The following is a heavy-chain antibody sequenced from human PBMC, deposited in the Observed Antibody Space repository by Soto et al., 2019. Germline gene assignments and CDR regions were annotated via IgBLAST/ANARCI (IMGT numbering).Heavy chain of an antibody. V-gene: IGHV4-59*01. Sequence: SETLSLTCTVSGGSLSTYNWGWIRQPPGKGLEWIGYIDYSGSTNYNPSLKSRVTISVDTSKNQFSLKLSSVTAADTAVYYCARVGGSGTYYNLFFDYWGQGTLVTVSS. J-gene: IGHJ4*02. D-gene: IGHD3-10*01. CDR2: IDYSGST. CDR1: GGSLSTYN. CDR3: ARVGGSGTYYNLFFDY.